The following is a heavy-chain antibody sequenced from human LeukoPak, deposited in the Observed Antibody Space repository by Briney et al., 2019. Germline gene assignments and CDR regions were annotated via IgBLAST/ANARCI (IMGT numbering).Heavy chain of an antibody. Sequence: GGSLRLSCAASGFTVSSNYMSWVRQAPGKGLEWVSVIYSGGSTYYADSVKGRFTISRDNSKNTLYLQMNSLRAEDTAVYYCARSSGSHALDVWGQGTTVTVSS. J-gene: IGHJ6*02. CDR2: IYSGGST. D-gene: IGHD3-10*01. CDR1: GFTVSSNY. V-gene: IGHV3-66*01. CDR3: ARSSGSHALDV.